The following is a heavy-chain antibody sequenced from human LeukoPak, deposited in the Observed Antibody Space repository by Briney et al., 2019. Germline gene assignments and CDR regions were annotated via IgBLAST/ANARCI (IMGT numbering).Heavy chain of an antibody. J-gene: IGHJ4*02. D-gene: IGHD4-17*01. CDR1: C. V-gene: IGHV3-53*01. Sequence: CMSWVRQAPGKGLEWVSIIYSGGSTYYADSVKGRFTISRDNAKNSLYLQMNSLRAEDTAVYYCARVAYYGDYISPIDYWGQGTLVTVSS. CDR3: ARVAYYGDYISPIDY. CDR2: IYSGGST.